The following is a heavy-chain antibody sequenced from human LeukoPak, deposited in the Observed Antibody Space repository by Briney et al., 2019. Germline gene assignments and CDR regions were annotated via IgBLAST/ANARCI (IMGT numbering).Heavy chain of an antibody. CDR3: ARDGTNYGSGSYYTFYYGMDV. D-gene: IGHD3-10*01. J-gene: IGHJ6*02. V-gene: IGHV1-2*06. CDR1: GYTFTGYY. Sequence: EASVKVSCKASGYTFTGYYMHWVRQAPGQGLEWMERINPNSGGTNYAQKFQGRVTMTRDTSTSTVYMELSSLRSEDTAVYYCARDGTNYGSGSYYTFYYGMDVWGQGTTVTVSS. CDR2: INPNSGGT.